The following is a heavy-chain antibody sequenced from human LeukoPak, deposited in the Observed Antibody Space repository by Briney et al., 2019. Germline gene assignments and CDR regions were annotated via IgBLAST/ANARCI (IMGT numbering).Heavy chain of an antibody. CDR2: ISRSGSTK. V-gene: IGHV3-11*01. Sequence: PGVSLRLSCAASGFTFSDYNMRWIRQAPGKGLEWVSSISRSGSTKYYADSVKGRFTISRDNAKNSLFLQMNSLRAEDTAVYYCAREDGYNQRGDAFDIWGQGTMVTVSS. D-gene: IGHD5-24*01. CDR1: GFTFSDYN. J-gene: IGHJ3*02. CDR3: AREDGYNQRGDAFDI.